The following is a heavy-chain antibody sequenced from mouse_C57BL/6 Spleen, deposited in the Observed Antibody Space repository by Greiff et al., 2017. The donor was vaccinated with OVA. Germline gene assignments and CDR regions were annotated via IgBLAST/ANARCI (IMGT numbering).Heavy chain of an antibody. V-gene: IGHV10-1*01. Sequence: GGGLVQPKGSLKLSCAASGFSFNTYAMNWVRQAPGKGLEWVARIRSKSNNYATYYADSVKDRFTISRDDSESMLYLQMNNLKTEDTAMYYCVRHNWDAGYFDVWGTGTTVTVSS. CDR3: VRHNWDAGYFDV. D-gene: IGHD4-1*01. CDR1: GFSFNTYA. CDR2: IRSKSNNYAT. J-gene: IGHJ1*03.